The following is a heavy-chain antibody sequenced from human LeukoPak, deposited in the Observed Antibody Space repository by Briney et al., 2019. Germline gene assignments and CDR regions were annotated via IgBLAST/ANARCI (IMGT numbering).Heavy chain of an antibody. V-gene: IGHV4-34*01. J-gene: IGHJ4*02. CDR2: INHSGST. CDR1: GGSFSGYY. Sequence: SETLSLTCAVYGGSFSGYYWSWIRQPPGKGLEWIGEINHSGSTNYNPSLKSRVTISVDTSKSQFSLKLSSVTAADTAVYYCASGNYYDSSGLLDYWGQGTLVTVSS. CDR3: ASGNYYDSSGLLDY. D-gene: IGHD3-22*01.